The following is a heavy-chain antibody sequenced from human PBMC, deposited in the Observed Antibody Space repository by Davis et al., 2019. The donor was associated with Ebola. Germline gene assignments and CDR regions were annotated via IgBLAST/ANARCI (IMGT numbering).Heavy chain of an antibody. J-gene: IGHJ6*02. D-gene: IGHD5-24*01. Sequence: PSETLSLTCTVSGGSVSSGSYYWSWIRQPPGKGLEWIGYIYYSGSTNYNPSLKSRVTISVDTSKNQFSLKLSSVTAADTAVYYCARDVDGYNYRGGMDVWGQGTTVTVSS. V-gene: IGHV4-61*01. CDR2: IYYSGST. CDR3: ARDVDGYNYRGGMDV. CDR1: GGSVSSGSYY.